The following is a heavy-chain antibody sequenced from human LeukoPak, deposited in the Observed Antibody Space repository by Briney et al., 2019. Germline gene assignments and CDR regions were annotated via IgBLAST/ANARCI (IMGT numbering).Heavy chain of an antibody. CDR3: AKGTTFDAFDM. D-gene: IGHD3-16*01. V-gene: IGHV3-9*01. J-gene: IGHJ3*02. CDR2: ISWNTGNK. CDR1: GFTFSDYY. Sequence: GGSLRLSCAASGFTFSDYYMSWIRQAPGKGLEWVSRISWNTGNKDYADSVKGRFTISRDNAKNSLYLQMNSPRPEDTALYYCAKGTTFDAFDMWGQGTMVTVFS.